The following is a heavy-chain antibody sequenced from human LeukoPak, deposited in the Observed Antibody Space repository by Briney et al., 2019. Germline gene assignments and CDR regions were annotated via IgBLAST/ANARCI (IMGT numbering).Heavy chain of an antibody. CDR2: IYYSGST. D-gene: IGHD1-26*01. CDR1: GGSISSYY. CDR3: ARGGGNYEYYFDY. Sequence: PSETLSLTCTVSGGSISSYYWSWIRQPPGKGLEWIGYIYYSGSTNYNPSLKSRVTISVDTSKNQFSLKLSSVTAADTAVYYCARGGGNYEYYFDYWGQGTLVTVSS. J-gene: IGHJ4*02. V-gene: IGHV4-59*12.